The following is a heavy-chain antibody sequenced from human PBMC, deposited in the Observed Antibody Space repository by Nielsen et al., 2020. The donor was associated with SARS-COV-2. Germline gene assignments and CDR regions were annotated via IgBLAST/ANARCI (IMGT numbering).Heavy chain of an antibody. Sequence: ASVKVSCKASGYTFTNYGISWVRQAPGQGLEWMGWISGYNGDTNYAQKFQGRVTMTIDTSTSTAYMELSSLRSEDTAVYYCAVQVGTGANYMDVWGKGTTVTVSS. J-gene: IGHJ6*03. CDR2: ISGYNGDT. V-gene: IGHV1-18*04. CDR1: GYTFTNYG. CDR3: AVQVGTGANYMDV. D-gene: IGHD1-26*01.